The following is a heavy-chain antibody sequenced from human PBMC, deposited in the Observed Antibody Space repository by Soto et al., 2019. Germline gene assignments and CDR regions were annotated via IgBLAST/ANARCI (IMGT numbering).Heavy chain of an antibody. CDR2: ISAYNGNT. J-gene: IGHJ6*02. V-gene: IGHV1-18*01. CDR1: GYTFTSYG. Sequence: QVQLVQSGAAVKKPGASVKVSCTASGYTFTSYGISWVRQAPGQGLEWMGWISAYNGNTNYAQKLQGRVTMTTDTATSTAYRERRSLRSDDTAVYYCVRDVGGHSSSAGFDYYYYGMDVWGQGTTVTVSS. CDR3: VRDVGGHSSSAGFDYYYYGMDV. D-gene: IGHD6-6*01.